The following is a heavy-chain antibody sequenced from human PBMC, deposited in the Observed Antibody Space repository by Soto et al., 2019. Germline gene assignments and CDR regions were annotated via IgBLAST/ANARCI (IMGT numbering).Heavy chain of an antibody. CDR3: ARQLVRRGLDP. Sequence: PRGSLLLACASSVFTFSDYYMDWLRQAPGKGLELVSYISSSSSYTNYADSVNGRFTISIDNCKNSLYLQMNSLRAEDTAVYYCARQLVRRGLDPWGQGTLVTV. D-gene: IGHD3-10*01. J-gene: IGHJ5*02. V-gene: IGHV3-11*06. CDR1: VFTFSDYY. CDR2: ISSSSSYT.